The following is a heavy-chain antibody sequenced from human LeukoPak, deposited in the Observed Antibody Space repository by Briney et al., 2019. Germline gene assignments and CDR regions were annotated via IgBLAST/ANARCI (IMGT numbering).Heavy chain of an antibody. CDR3: ARDYFGSGFGDY. CDR2: ISTSGITI. J-gene: IGHJ4*02. V-gene: IGHV3-48*03. D-gene: IGHD3-10*01. CDR1: GFSFSGYE. Sequence: GGSLRLSCAASGFSFSGYEMNWVRQAPGKGLEWVSYISTSGITIYYADSVKGRFTISRDNAKNSLFLQMNSLRAEDTAVYYCARDYFGSGFGDYWGQGTLVTVSS.